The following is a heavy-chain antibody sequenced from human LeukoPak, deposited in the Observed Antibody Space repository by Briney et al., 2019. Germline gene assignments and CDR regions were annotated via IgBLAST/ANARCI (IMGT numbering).Heavy chain of an antibody. J-gene: IGHJ4*02. V-gene: IGHV3-7*03. CDR3: ARGRGIVVVPAAFDY. CDR1: GFTFSSYW. CDR2: IKQDGSEK. Sequence: PGGSLRLSCAASGFTFSSYWLSWLRQALGKGLEGVAHIKQDGSEKYYVDSGKGRFTISRDNAKNSLYLQMNSLRAEDMALHYCARGRGIVVVPAAFDYWGQGTLVTVSS. D-gene: IGHD2-2*01.